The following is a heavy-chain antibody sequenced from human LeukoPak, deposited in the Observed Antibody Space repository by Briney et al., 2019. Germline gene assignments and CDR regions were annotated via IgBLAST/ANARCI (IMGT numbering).Heavy chain of an antibody. D-gene: IGHD2-15*01. CDR2: IKEDGSAK. Sequence: GGSLRLSCAASGLNFSRNWMTWVRQAPGKGLEWVSNIKEDGSAKSYVDSVKGRFTISRDNAKNSLYLQMSSLRVEDTAVYYCARDYDYFSGHNLDAYDIWGQGTTVTVSS. CDR1: GLNFSRNW. V-gene: IGHV3-7*01. CDR3: ARDYDYFSGHNLDAYDI. J-gene: IGHJ3*02.